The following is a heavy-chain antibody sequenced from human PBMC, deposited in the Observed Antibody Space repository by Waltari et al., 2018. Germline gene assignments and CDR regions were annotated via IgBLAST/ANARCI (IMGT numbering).Heavy chain of an antibody. CDR3: AKGKSGSSQRYGMDV. J-gene: IGHJ6*02. D-gene: IGHD2-15*01. CDR2: IRYDGSNK. Sequence: QVQLVESGGGVVQPGGSLRLSCAASGFTFSSYGMHWVRQAPGKGLEWVAFIRYDGSNKYYADSVKGRFTSSRDNSKNTLYLQMNSLRAEDTAVYYCAKGKSGSSQRYGMDVWGQGTTVTVSS. CDR1: GFTFSSYG. V-gene: IGHV3-30*02.